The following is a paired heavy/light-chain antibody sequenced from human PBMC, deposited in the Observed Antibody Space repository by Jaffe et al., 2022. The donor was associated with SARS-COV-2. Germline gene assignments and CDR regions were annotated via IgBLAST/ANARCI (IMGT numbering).Light chain of an antibody. CDR1: TGAVTSGHF. V-gene: IGLV7-46*01. CDR3: LLSYSGPRV. CDR2: DTT. Sequence: QAVVTQEPSLTVSPGGTVTLTCGSSTGAVTSGHFPYWFQQKPGQAPRTLIYDTTNKHSWTPARFSGSLLGGKAALTLSGAQPEDEAEYFCLLSYSGPRVFGGGTKLTVL. J-gene: IGLJ3*02.
Heavy chain of an antibody. V-gene: IGHV3-7*03. Sequence: EVQLVESGGDLVQPGGSLRLSCVVSGFTSSTFWMSWVRQAPGKGLEWVANINQDGSEKHYVDSVKGRFTISRDNAKNSLDLQMNSLRVEDTAVYYCAGWELRGQGTLVTVSS. D-gene: IGHD1-26*01. CDR2: INQDGSEK. CDR1: GFTSSTFW. CDR3: AGWEL. J-gene: IGHJ4*02.